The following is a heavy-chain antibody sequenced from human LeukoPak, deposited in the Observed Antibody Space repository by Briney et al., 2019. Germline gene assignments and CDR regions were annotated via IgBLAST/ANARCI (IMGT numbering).Heavy chain of an antibody. CDR3: ARATYSGPDY. CDR1: GGPISTDGYY. Sequence: SGTLSLTCTVSGGPISTDGYYWSWIRQHPGTGLTWIGYIYYSGTTYYNPSLKSRVTISVDTSRNQFSLKLTSVTAADTAMYYCARATYSGPDYWGQGTLVTVSS. J-gene: IGHJ4*02. V-gene: IGHV4-31*03. CDR2: IYYSGTT. D-gene: IGHD5-12*01.